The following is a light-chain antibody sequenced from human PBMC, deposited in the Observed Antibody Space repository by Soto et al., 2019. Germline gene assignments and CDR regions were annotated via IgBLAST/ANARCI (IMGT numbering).Light chain of an antibody. Sequence: IVMTQSPATLSVSPWERATLSCRASQSVSSNLAWYQQKPGQGPSLLIYDASTRATGFPARFSGSGSGTDFTLTISSLEPEDFAVYYCQQFSSYPLTFGGGTKVDIK. CDR2: DAS. J-gene: IGKJ4*01. CDR1: QSVSSN. V-gene: IGKV3D-15*01. CDR3: QQFSSYPLT.